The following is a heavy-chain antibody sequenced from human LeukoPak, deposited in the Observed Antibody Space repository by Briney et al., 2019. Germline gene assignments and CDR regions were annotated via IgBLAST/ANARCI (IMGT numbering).Heavy chain of an antibody. Sequence: PSETLSLTCTVSGGSISSYYGSWIRQPPGKGLEWVGYIYYSGRTNYNPSPKSRVAISVDTSKNQFSLKLSSVTAAGTAVYYCARAFYGDYVWYFDLWGRGTLVTVSS. CDR3: ARAFYGDYVWYFDL. J-gene: IGHJ2*01. CDR2: IYYSGRT. V-gene: IGHV4-59*01. CDR1: GGSISSYY. D-gene: IGHD4-17*01.